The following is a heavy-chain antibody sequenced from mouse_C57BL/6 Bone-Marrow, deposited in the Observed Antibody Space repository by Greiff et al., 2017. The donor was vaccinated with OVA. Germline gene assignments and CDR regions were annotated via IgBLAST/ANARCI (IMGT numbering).Heavy chain of an antibody. D-gene: IGHD1-1*01. V-gene: IGHV3-1*01. CDR1: GYSITSGYD. Sequence: EVMLVESGPGMVKPSQSLSLTCTVTGYSITSGYDWHWIRHFPGNKLECMGFIRYSGSTNYNPSLKSRISITQDTSKNHFFLKLNSVTTEDAATYYCARRYYGSRVPGGFEGWGTGTTVTVAS. J-gene: IGHJ1*03. CDR3: ARRYYGSRVPGGFEG. CDR2: IRYSGST.